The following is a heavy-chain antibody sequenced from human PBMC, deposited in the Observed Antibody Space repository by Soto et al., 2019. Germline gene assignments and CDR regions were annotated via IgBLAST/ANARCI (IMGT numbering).Heavy chain of an antibody. D-gene: IGHD6-6*01. CDR2: IYYSGST. CDR3: ARVSVVRAYSSSSTLYYFVY. V-gene: IGHV4-31*03. J-gene: IGHJ4*02. CDR1: GGSISGGGYY. Sequence: SPTLSLTCTVSGGSISGGGYYWSWIRQHPGKGLEWIGYIYYSGSTYYNPSLKSRVTISVDTSKNQFSLKLSSVTAADTAVYYCARVSVVRAYSSSSTLYYFVYLGGGTWDTLS.